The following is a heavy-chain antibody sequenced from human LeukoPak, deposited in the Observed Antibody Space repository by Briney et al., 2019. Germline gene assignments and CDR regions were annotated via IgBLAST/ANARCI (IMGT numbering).Heavy chain of an antibody. CDR1: GFTFSGYG. D-gene: IGHD4-11*01. CDR2: ISYDEINK. V-gene: IGHV3-30*18. Sequence: GRSLRLSCAASGFTFSGYGMHWVRQAPGKGLEWVAVISYDEINKYYADSVKGRFTISRDNSKNTLYLQMNSLRAEDTAVYYCAKADSAPYYYGMDVWGQGTTVTVSS. CDR3: AKADSAPYYYGMDV. J-gene: IGHJ6*02.